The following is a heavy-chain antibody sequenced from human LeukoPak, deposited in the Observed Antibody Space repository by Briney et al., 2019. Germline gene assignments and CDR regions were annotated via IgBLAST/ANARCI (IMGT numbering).Heavy chain of an antibody. V-gene: IGHV4-39*02. CDR2: IYYSGST. CDR1: GGSISSSSYY. J-gene: IGHJ5*02. Sequence: SETLFLTCTVSGGSISSSSYYWGWIRQPPGKGLEWIGSIYYSGSTYYNPSLKSRVTISVDTSKNQFSLKLSSVTAADTAVYYCARDALVGATWGQGTLVTVSS. CDR3: ARDALVGAT. D-gene: IGHD1-26*01.